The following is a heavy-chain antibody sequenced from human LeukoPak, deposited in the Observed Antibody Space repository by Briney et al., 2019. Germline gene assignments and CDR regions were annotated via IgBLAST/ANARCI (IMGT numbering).Heavy chain of an antibody. Sequence: SETLSLTCAVSGVSVTSYYWSWIRQPQGKGLEWIGYIYYSGSTNYNPSLKSRVTISVDTSKNQFSLKLSSVTAADTAVYYCARDHEAVAALDYRGQGTLVAVSS. CDR1: GVSVTSYY. D-gene: IGHD6-19*01. CDR2: IYYSGST. V-gene: IGHV4-59*02. J-gene: IGHJ4*01. CDR3: ARDHEAVAALDY.